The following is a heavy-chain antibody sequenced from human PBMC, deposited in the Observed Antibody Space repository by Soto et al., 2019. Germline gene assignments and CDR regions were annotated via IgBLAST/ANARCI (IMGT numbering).Heavy chain of an antibody. CDR3: ASHYSSGWYYYYGMDV. Sequence: SVKVSCKASGGTFSSYAISWVRQAPGQGLEWMGGIIPIFGTANYAQKFQGRVTITADESTSTAYMELSSLRSEDTAVYYCASHYSSGWYYYYGMDVWGQGTTVTVSS. D-gene: IGHD6-19*01. CDR1: GGTFSSYA. J-gene: IGHJ6*02. V-gene: IGHV1-69*13. CDR2: IIPIFGTA.